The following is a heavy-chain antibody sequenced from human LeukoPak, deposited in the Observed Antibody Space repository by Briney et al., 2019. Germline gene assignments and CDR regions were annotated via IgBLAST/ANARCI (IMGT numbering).Heavy chain of an antibody. J-gene: IGHJ6*02. CDR2: ISWNSGSI. V-gene: IGHV3-9*01. Sequence: GGSLRLSCAASGFTFDDYAMHWVRQAPGKGLEWVSGISWNSGSIGYAGSVKGRFTISRDNAKNSLYLQMSSLRAEDTALYYCAPLYGAGSYYNDYGMDVWGQGTTVTVSS. CDR3: APLYGAGSYYNDYGMDV. CDR1: GFTFDDYA. D-gene: IGHD3-10*01.